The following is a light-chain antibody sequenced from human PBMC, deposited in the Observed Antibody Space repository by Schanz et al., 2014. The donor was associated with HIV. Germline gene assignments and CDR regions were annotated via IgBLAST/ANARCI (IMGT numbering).Light chain of an antibody. V-gene: IGKV1-5*03. CDR2: RAS. Sequence: DIQMTQSPSTLSASVGDRVTITCRASQSISGWLAWYQQKPGKPPKLLIYRASSLQGGVPSRFSGSGSGTEFTLTISSLQPDDFATYYCQQSYRNPRTFGQGTKLEIK. CDR1: QSISGW. CDR3: QQSYRNPRT. J-gene: IGKJ2*01.